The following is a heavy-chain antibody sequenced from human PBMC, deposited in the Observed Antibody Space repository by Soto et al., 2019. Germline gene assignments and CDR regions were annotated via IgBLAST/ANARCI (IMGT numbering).Heavy chain of an antibody. V-gene: IGHV3-23*01. CDR3: AKIYSLTSWYGYDV. CDR2: TSGSGGTT. CDR1: GFTFNNYA. D-gene: IGHD2-2*01. J-gene: IGHJ3*01. Sequence: PGGSLRLSCTASGFTFNNYAMTWVRQAPGKGLEWISGTSGSGGTTYYADSVKGRFTTSRDNSKNMMYLQMNSLRAEDTALYYCAKIYSLTSWYGYDVWGPGTMVTVSS.